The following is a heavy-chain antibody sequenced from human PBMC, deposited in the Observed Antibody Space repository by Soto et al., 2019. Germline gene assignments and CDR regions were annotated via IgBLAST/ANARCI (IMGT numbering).Heavy chain of an antibody. D-gene: IGHD1-26*01. J-gene: IGHJ4*02. Sequence: QVQLVESGGGVVQPGRSLRLSCVASGFTFSSYGMHWVRQAPGKGLEWVAVIWYDGSNKYYADSVKGRFTISRDNSKNTLYLQMNSLRAEDTAVYYCARGSGSYLDYWGQGTLVTVSS. V-gene: IGHV3-33*01. CDR3: ARGSGSYLDY. CDR1: GFTFSSYG. CDR2: IWYDGSNK.